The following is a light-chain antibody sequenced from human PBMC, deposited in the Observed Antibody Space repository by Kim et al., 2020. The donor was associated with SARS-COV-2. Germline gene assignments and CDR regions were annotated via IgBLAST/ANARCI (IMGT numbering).Light chain of an antibody. CDR2: DAS. J-gene: IGKJ1*01. CDR3: QQYNSWPRT. CDR1: QSVSSN. V-gene: IGKV3-15*01. Sequence: VFLGERATLPCRATQSVSSNLAWYQQRPGQAPSLLIYDASTRATGVPARFSGSGSETEFTLTISSLQSEDFAVFYCQQYNSWPRTFGQGTKVEIK.